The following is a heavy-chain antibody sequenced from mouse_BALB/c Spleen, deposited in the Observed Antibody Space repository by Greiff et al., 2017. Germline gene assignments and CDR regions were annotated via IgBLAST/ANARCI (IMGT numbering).Heavy chain of an antibody. Sequence: EVMLVESGGGLVQPGGSLRLTCATSGFTFTDYYMSWVRQPPGKALEWLGFIRNKANGYTTEYSASVKGRFTIPSDNYQSVLYLQMNTLRAEDSATYYCARIYDDYHGAMDYWGQGTSVTVSS. J-gene: IGHJ4*01. CDR2: IRNKANGYTT. D-gene: IGHD2-3*01. CDR3: ARIYDDYHGAMDY. CDR1: GFTFTDYY. V-gene: IGHV7-3*02.